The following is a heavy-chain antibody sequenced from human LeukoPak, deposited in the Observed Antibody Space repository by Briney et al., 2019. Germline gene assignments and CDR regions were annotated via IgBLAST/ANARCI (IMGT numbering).Heavy chain of an antibody. CDR2: INHSGST. CDR1: GGSIISSSYY. V-gene: IGHV4-39*07. J-gene: IGHJ6*02. CDR3: ARGYCSSTSCYAGYYYYYGMDV. Sequence: SETLSLTCTVSGGSIISSSYYWGWIRQPPGKGLEWIGEINHSGSTNYNPSLKSRVTISVDTSKNQFSLKLSSVTAADTAVYYCARGYCSSTSCYAGYYYYYGMDVWGQGTTVTVSS. D-gene: IGHD2-2*01.